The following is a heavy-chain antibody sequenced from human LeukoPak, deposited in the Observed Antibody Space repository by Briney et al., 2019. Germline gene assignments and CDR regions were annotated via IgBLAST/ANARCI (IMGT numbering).Heavy chain of an antibody. Sequence: ASVKVSCKASGYTFTGYYMHWVRQAPGQGLEWMGWINPNSGGTNYAQKFQGRVTMTRDTSISTAYMEVSRLRSEDTAVYYCARGRSGERQSYSSSWYSQEDYYYYMDVWGKGTTVTVSS. CDR1: GYTFTGYY. V-gene: IGHV1-2*02. CDR3: ARGRSGERQSYSSSWYSQEDYYYYMDV. J-gene: IGHJ6*03. CDR2: INPNSGGT. D-gene: IGHD6-13*01.